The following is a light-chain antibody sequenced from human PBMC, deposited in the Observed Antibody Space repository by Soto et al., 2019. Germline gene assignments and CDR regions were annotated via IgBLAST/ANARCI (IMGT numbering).Light chain of an antibody. V-gene: IGKV3-20*01. CDR3: QQHGGSPPYT. CDR2: GTS. J-gene: IGKJ2*01. CDR1: QTVHSSF. Sequence: EVVLTQSPGTLSLSPGDRATVSCRASQTVHSSFFAWYQQKGGQAPRLLIYGTSNRAAGIPDRFSGHGSVTDFTLTIDGLVPENFAMYFCQQHGGSPPYTFGRGTRVEI.